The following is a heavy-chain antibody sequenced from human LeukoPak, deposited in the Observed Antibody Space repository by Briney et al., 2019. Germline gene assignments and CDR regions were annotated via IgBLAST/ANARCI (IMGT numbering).Heavy chain of an antibody. CDR1: SGSISSGRYY. CDR3: ASWITGTLQAAFDI. D-gene: IGHD1-20*01. J-gene: IGHJ3*02. CDR2: IYYRGST. Sequence: SETLSLTCALSSGSISSGRYYWGGIRRPPGKALEWVGSIYYRGSTYYNPSLKGRVNISVDTCKSHFRLNLLSLTAAHTSVSHCASWITGTLQAAFDIWGQGTMVTVSS. V-gene: IGHV4-39*06.